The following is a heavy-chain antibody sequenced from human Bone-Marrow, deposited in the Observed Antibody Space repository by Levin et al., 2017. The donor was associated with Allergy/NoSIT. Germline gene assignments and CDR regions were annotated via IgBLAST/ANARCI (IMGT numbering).Heavy chain of an antibody. CDR3: TSWTMADNWPDP. J-gene: IGHJ5*02. V-gene: IGHV3-74*01. CDR1: GFTLSSYW. CDR2: INSDGSST. D-gene: IGHD4/OR15-4a*01. Sequence: GGSLRLSCAASGFTLSSYWTHWVRQAPGKGLVWVSHINSDGSSTTYADSVKGRFIISRDNAKNTVYLQMNSLRAEDTGVYYCTSWTMADNWPDPWGQGTLVTVSS.